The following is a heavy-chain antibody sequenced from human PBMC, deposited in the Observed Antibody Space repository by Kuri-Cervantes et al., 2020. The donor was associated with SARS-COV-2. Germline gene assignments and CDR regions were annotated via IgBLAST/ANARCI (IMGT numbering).Heavy chain of an antibody. CDR1: GGSISSSSYY. V-gene: IGHV4-39*01. CDR2: IYYSGST. CDR3: ARHVHQLLYWDNWFDP. Sequence: GSLRLSCTVSGGSISSSSYYWGWIRQPPGKGLEWIGSIYYSGSTNYNPSLKSRVTISVDTSKNQFSLKLSSVTAADTAVYYCARHVHQLLYWDNWFDPWGQGTLVTVSS. D-gene: IGHD2-2*02. J-gene: IGHJ5*02.